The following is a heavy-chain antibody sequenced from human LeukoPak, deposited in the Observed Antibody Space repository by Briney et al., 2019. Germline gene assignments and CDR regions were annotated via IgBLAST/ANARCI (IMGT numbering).Heavy chain of an antibody. J-gene: IGHJ4*02. CDR3: VRGASGWSLGY. CDR2: ISSSDTTI. CDR1: GFTFSSYS. D-gene: IGHD6-19*01. Sequence: PGGSLRLSCAASGFTFSSYSMNWVRQAPGKGLEWLSYISSSDTTIYYAGSVKGRFTISRDNAKNSLYLQMNSLRAEDTAVYYCVRGASGWSLGYWGQGTLVTVSS. V-gene: IGHV3-48*04.